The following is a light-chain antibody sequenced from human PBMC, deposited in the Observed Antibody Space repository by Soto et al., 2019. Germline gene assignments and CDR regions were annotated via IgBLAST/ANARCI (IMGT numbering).Light chain of an antibody. J-gene: IGKJ4*01. Sequence: EIVMTQSPATLSVSPGERATLSCRASQSVRINLAWYQQKPGQAPRLLIYGASSRATGIPSRFSGSGSGTDLTLTISRLQAEDFALYYCQQYNNLPPELTFGGGTKVEIK. V-gene: IGKV3-15*01. CDR2: GAS. CDR1: QSVRIN. CDR3: QQYNNLPPELT.